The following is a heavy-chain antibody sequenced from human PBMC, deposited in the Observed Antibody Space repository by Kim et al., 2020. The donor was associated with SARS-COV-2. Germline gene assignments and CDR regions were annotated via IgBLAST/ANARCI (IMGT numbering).Heavy chain of an antibody. D-gene: IGHD2-2*01. Sequence: GGSLRLSCSASGFTFSSYAMHWVRQAPGKGLEYVSAISSNGGSTYYADSVKGRFTISRDNSKNTLYLQMSSLRAEDTAVYYCVKTSGGGDIVLVPAANAAAAGPQNWYFDLWGRGTLVTVSS. V-gene: IGHV3-64D*09. CDR2: ISSNGGST. CDR1: GFTFSSYA. CDR3: VKTSGGGDIVLVPAANAAAAGPQNWYFDL. J-gene: IGHJ2*01.